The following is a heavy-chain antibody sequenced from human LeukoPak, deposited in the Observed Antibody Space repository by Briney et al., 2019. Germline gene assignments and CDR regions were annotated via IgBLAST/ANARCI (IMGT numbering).Heavy chain of an antibody. CDR2: IYYSGTT. CDR1: GGSISSDY. J-gene: IGHJ5*02. V-gene: IGHV4-59*08. D-gene: IGHD1-26*01. Sequence: PSETLSLTCTVSGGSISSDYWSWIRQTPDKGLEWIGCIYYSGTTDYNPSLKSRVTISVATSKKQFSLKLTSVTAADTAVYYCARHGFEWEPPDLGGQGTLVTVSS. CDR3: ARHGFEWEPPDL.